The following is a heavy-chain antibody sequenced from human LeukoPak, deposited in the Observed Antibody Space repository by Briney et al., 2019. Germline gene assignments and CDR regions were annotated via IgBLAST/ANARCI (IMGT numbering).Heavy chain of an antibody. V-gene: IGHV3-33*01. D-gene: IGHD2-2*01. J-gene: IGHJ6*02. CDR3: ARVHCSSTSCLLYDYYGMDV. CDR1: GFTFSSYG. Sequence: GRSLRLSCAASGFTFSSYGMHWVRQAPGKGLEWVAVIWYDGSNKYCVDSVKGRFTISRDNSKNTLYLQMNSLRAEDTAVYYCARVHCSSTSCLLYDYYGMDVWGQGTTVTVSS. CDR2: IWYDGSNK.